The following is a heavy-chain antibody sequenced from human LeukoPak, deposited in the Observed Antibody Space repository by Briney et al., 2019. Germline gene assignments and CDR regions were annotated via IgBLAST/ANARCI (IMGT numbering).Heavy chain of an antibody. CDR1: GGTFSSYA. D-gene: IGHD6-13*01. V-gene: IGHV1-69*13. Sequence: GASVKVSCKASGGTFSSYAISWVRQAPGQGLEWMGGIIPIFGTANYAQKFQGRVTITADESTSTAYMELSSLRSDDTAVYYCARDLYSSSWPSGYYWGQGTLVTVSS. J-gene: IGHJ4*02. CDR2: IIPIFGTA. CDR3: ARDLYSSSWPSGYY.